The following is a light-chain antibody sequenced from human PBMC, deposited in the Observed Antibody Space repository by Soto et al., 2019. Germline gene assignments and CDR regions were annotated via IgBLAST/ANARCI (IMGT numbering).Light chain of an antibody. CDR2: GNT. J-gene: IGLJ1*01. CDR1: SSNIGAGCE. V-gene: IGLV1-40*01. Sequence: QSALTQPPSVSGAPGQRVTISWTGCSSNIGAGCEVHWYQHLPGKAPKLLIYGNTNRPSGVPDRFSGSKSGTSASLAITGLQAEDEADYYCQSYDSSLSASYVFGGGTKVTV. CDR3: QSYDSSLSASYV.